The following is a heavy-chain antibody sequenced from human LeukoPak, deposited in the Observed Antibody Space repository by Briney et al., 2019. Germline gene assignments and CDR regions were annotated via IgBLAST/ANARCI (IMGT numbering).Heavy chain of an antibody. J-gene: IGHJ4*02. D-gene: IGHD5-18*01. Sequence: PGGSLRLSCAASGFTFSSYAMSWVRQAPGKGLEWVSAISGSGGSTYYADSVKGSFTISRDNYKNTLYMQMNSLRAEDTAVYYCAKEVDTAMYFDYWGQGTLVTVSS. CDR3: AKEVDTAMYFDY. V-gene: IGHV3-23*01. CDR2: ISGSGGST. CDR1: GFTFSSYA.